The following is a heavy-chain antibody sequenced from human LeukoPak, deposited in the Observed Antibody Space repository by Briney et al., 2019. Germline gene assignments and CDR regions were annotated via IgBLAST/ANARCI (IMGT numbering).Heavy chain of an antibody. V-gene: IGHV3-23*01. J-gene: IGHJ4*02. Sequence: GGSLRLSCAASGFTFSSYAMSWVRQAPGKGLEWVSVISGSDGSTYYGDSVKGRFTISRDNSKNTLYLQMNSLRVEDTAVYYCAKDRTKYYYDSSGYFDYWGQGALVTVSS. CDR3: AKDRTKYYYDSSGYFDY. CDR2: ISGSDGST. CDR1: GFTFSSYA. D-gene: IGHD3-22*01.